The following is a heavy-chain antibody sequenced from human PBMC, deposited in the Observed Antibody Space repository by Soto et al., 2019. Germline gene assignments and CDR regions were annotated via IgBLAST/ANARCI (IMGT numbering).Heavy chain of an antibody. CDR3: ARPQTGLSGGSQFDP. Sequence: SETLSLTCAVSGGSIRNNYVYWGWIRQPPGKGLEWIGSIYYGGSTYYNPSLKSRVTISVDTSKNQFSLKLTSVTAADTAVYYCARPQTGLSGGSQFDPWGQGSLVTVSS. J-gene: IGHJ5*02. CDR1: GGSIRNNYVY. V-gene: IGHV4-39*01. D-gene: IGHD6-19*01. CDR2: IYYGGST.